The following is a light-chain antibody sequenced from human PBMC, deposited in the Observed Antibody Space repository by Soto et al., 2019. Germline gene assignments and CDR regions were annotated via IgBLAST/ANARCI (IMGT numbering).Light chain of an antibody. J-gene: IGKJ1*01. CDR3: LQDYNYPQT. V-gene: IGKV1-6*01. Sequence: AIQMTQSPSSLSASVGYRVTITCRASQGIRNDLGWYQQKPGKAPKRLIYAASSLQSGVPSRFSVSGSGTDFTLTISSLQNEDFATYYCLQDYNYPQTFGQGTKVDIK. CDR1: QGIRND. CDR2: AAS.